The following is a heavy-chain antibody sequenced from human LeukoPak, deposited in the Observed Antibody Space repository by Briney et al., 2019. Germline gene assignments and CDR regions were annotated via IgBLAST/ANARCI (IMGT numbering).Heavy chain of an antibody. CDR3: AKDRTTVTFYYFDY. J-gene: IGHJ4*02. CDR2: ISWNSGSI. Sequence: PGRSLGLSCAASGFTFDDYAMHWVRQAPGKGLEWVSGISWNSGSIGYADSVKGRFTISRDNAKNSLYLQMNSLRAEDTALYYCAKDRTTVTFYYFDYWGQGTLVTVSS. CDR1: GFTFDDYA. V-gene: IGHV3-9*01. D-gene: IGHD4-17*01.